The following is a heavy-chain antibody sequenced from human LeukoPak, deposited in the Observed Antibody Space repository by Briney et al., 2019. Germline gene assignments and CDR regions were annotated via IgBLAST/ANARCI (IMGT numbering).Heavy chain of an antibody. CDR2: MYYSGST. CDR1: GGSITSCDYY. D-gene: IGHD3-22*01. Sequence: TLSLTCTVSGGSITSCDYYWRWIRQPPGKGLEWIAYMYYSGSTYYNPSLKSRVTMSADTSKNQLSLKLSSVTAADTAVYYCARPYYYDSRIDPWGQGSLVTVSS. J-gene: IGHJ5*02. CDR3: ARPYYYDSRIDP. V-gene: IGHV4-30-4*01.